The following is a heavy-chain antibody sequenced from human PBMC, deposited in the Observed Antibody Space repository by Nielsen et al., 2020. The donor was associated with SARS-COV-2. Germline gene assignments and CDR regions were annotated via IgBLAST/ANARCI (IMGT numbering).Heavy chain of an antibody. J-gene: IGHJ4*02. CDR3: ARDLQSLGAYYDFWSGYHLAGGTGYFDY. CDR2: IWYDGSNT. V-gene: IGHV3-33*01. CDR1: GFTFSSYG. D-gene: IGHD3-3*01. Sequence: GGSLRLSCAASGFTFSSYGMHWVRQAPGKGLEWVAVIWYDGSNTYYADSVKGRFTISRDNSKNTLYLQMNSLRAEDTAVYYCARDLQSLGAYYDFWSGYHLAGGTGYFDYWGQGTLVTVSS.